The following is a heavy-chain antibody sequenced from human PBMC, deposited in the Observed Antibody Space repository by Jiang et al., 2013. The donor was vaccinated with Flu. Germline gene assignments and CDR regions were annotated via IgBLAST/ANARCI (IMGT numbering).Heavy chain of an antibody. J-gene: IGHJ4*02. V-gene: IGHV4-34*01. CDR2: INHSGST. D-gene: IGHD5-18*01. Sequence: LLKPSETLSLTCAVYGGSFSGYYWSWIRQPPGKGLEWIGEINHSGSTNYNPSLKSRVTISVDTSKNQFSLKLSSVTAADTAVYYCARLVGYSYGYIDRWGQGTLVTVSS. CDR1: GGSFSGYY. CDR3: ARLVGYSYGYIDR.